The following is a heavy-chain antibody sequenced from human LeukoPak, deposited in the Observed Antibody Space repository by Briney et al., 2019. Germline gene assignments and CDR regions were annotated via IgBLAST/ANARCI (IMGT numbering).Heavy chain of an antibody. CDR1: GFTFSSYA. Sequence: GGSLRLSCAASGFTFSSYAMTWVRQAPGKGLEWVSSISSSSSYIYYADSVKGRFTISRDNAKNSLYLQMNSLRAEDTAVYYCARNLRHYYGSGSYYPPGYWGQGTLVTVSS. CDR2: ISSSSSYI. J-gene: IGHJ4*02. V-gene: IGHV3-21*01. D-gene: IGHD3-10*01. CDR3: ARNLRHYYGSGSYYPPGY.